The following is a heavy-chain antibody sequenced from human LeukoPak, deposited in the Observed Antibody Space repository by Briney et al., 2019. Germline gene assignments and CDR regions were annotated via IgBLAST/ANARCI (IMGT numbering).Heavy chain of an antibody. J-gene: IGHJ6*03. V-gene: IGHV1-2*02. Sequence: ASVKVSCKASGYTFTGYYMHWARQAPGQGLEWMGWINPNSGGTNYAQKFQGRVTMTRDTSISTAYMELSRLRSDDTAMYYCAREDYYDILTGPSYYYMDVWGKGTTVTVSS. D-gene: IGHD3-9*01. CDR2: INPNSGGT. CDR3: AREDYYDILTGPSYYYMDV. CDR1: GYTFTGYY.